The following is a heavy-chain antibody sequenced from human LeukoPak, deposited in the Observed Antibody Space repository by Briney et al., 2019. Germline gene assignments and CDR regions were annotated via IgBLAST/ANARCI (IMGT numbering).Heavy chain of an antibody. CDR3: ARGTNISRFAP. J-gene: IGHJ5*02. Sequence: SETLSLTCTVSGDSISSYYWSWIRQPPGKGLEWIGYIYTSGSTYTSGATNYNPSLKSRVTLSADTSKNQFSLKLSSVTATDTAVYFCARGTNISRFAPWGQGTLVTVSS. D-gene: IGHD1/OR15-1a*01. CDR1: GDSISSYY. CDR2: IY. V-gene: IGHV4-4*09.